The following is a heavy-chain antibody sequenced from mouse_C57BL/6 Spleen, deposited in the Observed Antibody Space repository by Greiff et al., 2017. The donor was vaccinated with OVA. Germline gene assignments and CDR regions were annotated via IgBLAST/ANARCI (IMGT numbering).Heavy chain of an antibody. D-gene: IGHD2-2*01. Sequence: EVQVVESGGGLVKPGGSLKLSCAASGFTFSSYAMSWVRQTPEKRLEWVATISDGGSYTYYPDNVKGRFTISRDNAKNNLYLQMSHLKSEDTAMYYCARDGLRDYFDYWGQGTTLTVSS. CDR1: GFTFSSYA. CDR3: ARDGLRDYFDY. CDR2: ISDGGSYT. V-gene: IGHV5-4*01. J-gene: IGHJ2*01.